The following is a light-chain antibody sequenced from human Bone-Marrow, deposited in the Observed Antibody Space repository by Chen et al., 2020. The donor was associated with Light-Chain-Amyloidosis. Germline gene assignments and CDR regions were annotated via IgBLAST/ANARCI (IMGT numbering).Light chain of an antibody. V-gene: IGLV2-11*01. Sequence: QSALSQPPSVSGSPGQSVTISCTGTSSDVVIYDYVSWYQQYPGTVPKIPCSTMSILGPQGSLIVSLAPAMTISGLQADDEADYLCCSDTTSATWVFGGGIRLTVL. CDR2: MS. CDR1: SSDVVIYDY. CDR3: CSDTTSATWV. J-gene: IGLJ3*02.